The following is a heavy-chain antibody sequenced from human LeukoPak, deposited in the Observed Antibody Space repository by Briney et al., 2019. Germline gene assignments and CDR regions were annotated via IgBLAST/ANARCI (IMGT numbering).Heavy chain of an antibody. CDR3: ASDSRLNSDNSGFYNYYMDV. D-gene: IGHD3-22*01. CDR1: GYTFSGYF. J-gene: IGHJ6*03. CDR2: INPNTGGT. V-gene: IGHV1-2*02. Sequence: ASVRVSCKASGYTFSGYFMHWVRQAPGQGPEWMGWINPNTGGTHYAEKFQDRVTMTRDTSISTVYMELSRLRSDDTAVYSCASDSRLNSDNSGFYNYYMDVWGKGTTVTVSS.